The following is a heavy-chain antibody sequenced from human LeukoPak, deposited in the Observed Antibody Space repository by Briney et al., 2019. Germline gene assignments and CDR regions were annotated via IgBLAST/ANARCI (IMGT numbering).Heavy chain of an antibody. CDR2: IFYSGTT. CDR1: GGSISSYY. CDR3: ARAPYFDFWTGYYFDY. D-gene: IGHD3-3*01. V-gene: IGHV4-59*01. J-gene: IGHJ4*02. Sequence: SETLSLTCTVSGGSISSYYWSWIRQPPGKGLEWIGFIFYSGTTNYKPSLNSRVTISVDTSKNRFSLKLSSVTAADTAVYYCARAPYFDFWTGYYFDYWGQGTLVTVSS.